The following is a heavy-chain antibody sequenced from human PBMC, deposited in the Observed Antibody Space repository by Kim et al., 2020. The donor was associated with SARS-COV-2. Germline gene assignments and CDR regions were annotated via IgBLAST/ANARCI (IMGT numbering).Heavy chain of an antibody. CDR3: ARERGGRDGYNHFVD. D-gene: IGHD5-12*01. J-gene: IGHJ4*02. CDR1: GGSISSSSYY. Sequence: SETLSLTCTVSGGSISSSSYYWGWIRQPPGKGLEWIGSIYYSGSTYYNPSLKSRVTISVDTSKNQFSLKLSSVTAADTAVYYCARERGGRDGYNHFVDWGQGTLVTVSS. V-gene: IGHV4-39*07. CDR2: IYYSGST.